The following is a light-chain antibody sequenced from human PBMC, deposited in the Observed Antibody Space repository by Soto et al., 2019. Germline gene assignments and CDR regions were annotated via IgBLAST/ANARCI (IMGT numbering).Light chain of an antibody. V-gene: IGKV3-20*01. J-gene: IGKJ1*01. CDR2: GAS. CDR3: QQYGSSWT. Sequence: EIVMTQSPATLSGSPGERATLSCRASQSVSSNLAWYQQKPGQAPRLLIYGASSRATGIPDRFSGSGSGTDFTLTISRLEPEDFAVYYCQQYGSSWTFGQGTKVDIK. CDR1: QSVSSN.